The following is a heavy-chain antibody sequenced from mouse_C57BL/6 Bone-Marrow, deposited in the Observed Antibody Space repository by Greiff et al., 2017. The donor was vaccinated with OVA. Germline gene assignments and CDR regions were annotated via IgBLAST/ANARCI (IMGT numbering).Heavy chain of an antibody. CDR1: GFTFSDYY. V-gene: IGHV5-12*01. CDR3: ARVYWYFDV. J-gene: IGHJ1*03. Sequence: EVKLVESGGGLVQPGGSLKLSCAASGFTFSDYYMSWVRQTPEKRLEWFAYISNGGGSTYYPDTVKGRFTISRDKAKNTLYLQMSRLKSEDTAMYYCARVYWYFDVWGTGTTVTVSS. CDR2: ISNGGGST.